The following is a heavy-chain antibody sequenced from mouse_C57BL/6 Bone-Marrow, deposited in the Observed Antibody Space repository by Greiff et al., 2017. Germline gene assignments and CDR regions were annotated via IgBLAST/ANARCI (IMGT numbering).Heavy chain of an antibody. CDR1: GYSITSGYY. CDR2: ISYDGSN. V-gene: IGHV3-6*01. J-gene: IGHJ1*03. Sequence: VQLQQSGPGLVKPSQSLSLTCSVTGYSITSGYYWNWIRQFPGNKLEWMGYISYDGSNNYNPSLKNRISITRDTSKNQFFLKLNSVTTEDTATYYCAREGRWGYFDVWGTGTTVTVSS. D-gene: IGHD1-1*02. CDR3: AREGRWGYFDV.